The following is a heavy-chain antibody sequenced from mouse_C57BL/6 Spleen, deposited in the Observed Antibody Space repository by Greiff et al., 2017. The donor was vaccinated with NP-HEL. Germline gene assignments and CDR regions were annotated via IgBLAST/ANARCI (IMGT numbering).Heavy chain of an antibody. Sequence: VQLQQSGAELVKPGASVKISCKASGYAFSSYWMNWVKQRPGKGLEWIGQIYPGDGDTDYNGKFKGKATLTADKSSSTAYMQLSSLTSEDSAVYFCAREDDYDGYFDVWGTGTTVTVSS. CDR1: GYAFSSYW. CDR2: IYPGDGDT. D-gene: IGHD2-4*01. CDR3: AREDDYDGYFDV. V-gene: IGHV1-80*01. J-gene: IGHJ1*03.